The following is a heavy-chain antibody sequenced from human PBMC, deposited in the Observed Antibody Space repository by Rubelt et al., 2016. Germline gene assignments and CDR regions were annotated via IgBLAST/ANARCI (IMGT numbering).Heavy chain of an antibody. V-gene: IGHV3-74*01. Sequence: GSGGGLVQPGGSLRLSCAVSGFSFSTYWMRWVRQAPGKGLVWVSHINTDGKSTNYADSVKGRFTISRDNAKSTLHLQMNSLRAEDTAVYYCAVEYYDDGSGYYYAAYWGQGTLVTVSS. CDR1: GFSFSTYW. CDR3: AVEYYDDGSGYYYAAY. D-gene: IGHD3-22*01. CDR2: INTDGKST. J-gene: IGHJ4*02.